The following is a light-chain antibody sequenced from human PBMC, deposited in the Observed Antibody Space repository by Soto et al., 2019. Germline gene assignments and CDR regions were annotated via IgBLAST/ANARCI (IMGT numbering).Light chain of an antibody. CDR3: QQYESYWTM. CDR1: QTINNR. Sequence: DLQMTQSPSTLSASVGDRVTITCRASQTINNRLAWYQQKPGKAPKLLIFGVSTLESGVPSRFSGSGSGTEFTLTISSLQPDDFATYYCQQYESYWTMFGQGTKVEV. V-gene: IGKV1-5*01. J-gene: IGKJ1*01. CDR2: GVS.